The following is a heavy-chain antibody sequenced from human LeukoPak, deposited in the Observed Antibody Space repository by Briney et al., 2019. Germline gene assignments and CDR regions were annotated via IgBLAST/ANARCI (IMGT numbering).Heavy chain of an antibody. Sequence: VASVKVSCKASGGTFSSYAISWVRQAPGQGLEWVGRIIPILGIANYAQKFQGRVTITADKSTSTAYMELSSLRSEDTAVYYCARAIWSDWNDATTKLDYWGQGTLVTVSS. J-gene: IGHJ4*02. D-gene: IGHD1-1*01. CDR1: GGTFSSYA. V-gene: IGHV1-69*04. CDR3: ARAIWSDWNDATTKLDY. CDR2: IIPILGIA.